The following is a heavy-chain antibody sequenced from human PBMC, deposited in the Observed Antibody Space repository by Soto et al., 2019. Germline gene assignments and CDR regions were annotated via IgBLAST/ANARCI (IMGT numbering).Heavy chain of an antibody. D-gene: IGHD6-6*01. CDR2: ISAYNGNT. CDR1: GYTFTSYG. V-gene: IGHV1-18*01. J-gene: IGHJ6*02. Sequence: ASVKVSCKASGYTFTSYGISWVRQAPGQGLEWMGWISAYNGNTNYAQKLQGRVTMTTDTSTSTAYMELRSLRSDDTAVYYCARAPRGAAPYYYYGTDVWGQGNTVTVSS. CDR3: ARAPRGAAPYYYYGTDV.